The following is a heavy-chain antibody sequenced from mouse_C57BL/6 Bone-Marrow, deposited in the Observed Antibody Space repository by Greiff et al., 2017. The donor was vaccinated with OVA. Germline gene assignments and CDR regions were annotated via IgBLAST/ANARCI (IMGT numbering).Heavy chain of an antibody. CDR2: INPNNGGT. J-gene: IGHJ1*03. D-gene: IGHD1-1*01. Sequence: EVQLKESGPELVKPGASVKIPCKASGYTFTDYNMDWVKQSHGKSLEWIGDINPNNGGTIYNQKFKGKATLTVDKSSSTAYMELRSLTSEDTAVYYCARKIITTVVPYWYFDVWGTGTTVTVSS. CDR1: GYTFTDYN. V-gene: IGHV1-18*01. CDR3: ARKIITTVVPYWYFDV.